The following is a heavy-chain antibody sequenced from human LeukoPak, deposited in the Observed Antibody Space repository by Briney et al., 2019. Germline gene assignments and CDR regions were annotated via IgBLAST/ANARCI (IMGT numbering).Heavy chain of an antibody. J-gene: IGHJ6*02. CDR2: AYYRSKWYF. CDR1: GDSASSGRAG. D-gene: IGHD6-25*01. V-gene: IGHV6-1*01. CDR3: ARDLAANMDV. Sequence: SQTLSLTCAISGDSASSGRAGWNWLRQSPSRGLEWLGRAYYRSKWYFEYAVSLRGRITVIPDTPKNRFSLQLKSVTPEDTAIYYCARDLAANMDVWGQGTAVTVSS.